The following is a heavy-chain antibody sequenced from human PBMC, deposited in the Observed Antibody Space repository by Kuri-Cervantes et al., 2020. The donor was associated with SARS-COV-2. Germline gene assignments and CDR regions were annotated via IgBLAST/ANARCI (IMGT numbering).Heavy chain of an antibody. J-gene: IGHJ5*02. CDR1: GGSISSYY. D-gene: IGHD3-3*01. CDR2: IYYSGST. CDR3: ARQMMSSITIFGVVITRNWFDP. Sequence: SETQSLTCTVSGGSISSYYWSWIRQPPGKGLEWIGYIYYSGSTYYNPSFKSRVTISVDTSKNQFSLKLSSVTAADTAVYYCARQMMSSITIFGVVITRNWFDPWGQGTLVTVSS. V-gene: IGHV4-59*04.